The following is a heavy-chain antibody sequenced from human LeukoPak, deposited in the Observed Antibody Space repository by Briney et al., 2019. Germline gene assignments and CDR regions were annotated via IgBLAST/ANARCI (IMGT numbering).Heavy chain of an antibody. CDR3: ARVSGHYYDSSGYYGWYFDY. CDR1: GFTFSSYS. D-gene: IGHD3-22*01. Sequence: GGSLRLSCAASGFTFSSYSMNWVRQAPGKGLEWVSSISSSSSYIYYADSVKGRFTISRDNARNSLYLQMNSLRAEDTAVYYCARVSGHYYDSSGYYGWYFDYWGQGTLVTVSS. V-gene: IGHV3-21*01. J-gene: IGHJ4*02. CDR2: ISSSSSYI.